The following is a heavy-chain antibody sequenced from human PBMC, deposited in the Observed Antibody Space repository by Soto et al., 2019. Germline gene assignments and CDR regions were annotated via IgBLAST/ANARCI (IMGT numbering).Heavy chain of an antibody. CDR1: GFTFSSYA. J-gene: IGHJ4*02. V-gene: IGHV3-23*01. CDR2: ISGSGGST. Sequence: EVQLLESGGGLVQPGGSLRLSCAASGFTFSSYAMSWVRQAPGKGLEWVSAISGSGGSTYYADSVKGQFTISRDNSKNTLYLQMNSLRAEDTAVYYCAKDIAVAGAGERFDNWGQGTQVTVSS. D-gene: IGHD6-19*01. CDR3: AKDIAVAGAGERFDN.